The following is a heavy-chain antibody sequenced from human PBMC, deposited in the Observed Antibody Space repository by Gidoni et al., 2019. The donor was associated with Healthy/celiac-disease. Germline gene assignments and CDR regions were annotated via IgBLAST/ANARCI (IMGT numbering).Heavy chain of an antibody. D-gene: IGHD3-10*01. CDR2: IYHSGST. J-gene: IGHJ5*02. CDR3: ARVGPGGWFDP. V-gene: IGHV4-38-2*02. Sequence: QVQLQESGPGLVKPSETLSLTCTVSGYSISSGYYWGWIRQPPGKGLEWIGRIYHSGSTYYNPSLKSRVTISVDTSKNQFSLKLSSVTAADTAVYYCARVGPGGWFDPWGQGTLVTVSS. CDR1: GYSISSGYY.